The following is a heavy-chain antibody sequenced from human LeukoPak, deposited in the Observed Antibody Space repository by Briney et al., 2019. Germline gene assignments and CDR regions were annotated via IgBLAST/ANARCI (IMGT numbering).Heavy chain of an antibody. CDR2: INIDGTTT. Sequence: GGSLRLSCAASGFTFSNYWMHWVRQAPGKGLVWVSRINIDGTTTKYADSVKGRFTISRDNAKNTLYLQMNSLRAEDTAVYYCVRDPGGSDSIWGQGTMVTVSS. CDR3: VRDPGGSDSI. D-gene: IGHD2-15*01. V-gene: IGHV3-74*03. J-gene: IGHJ3*02. CDR1: GFTFSNYW.